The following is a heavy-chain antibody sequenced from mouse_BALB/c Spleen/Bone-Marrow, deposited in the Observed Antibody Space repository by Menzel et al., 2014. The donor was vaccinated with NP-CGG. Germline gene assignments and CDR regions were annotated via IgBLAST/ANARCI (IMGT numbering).Heavy chain of an antibody. J-gene: IGHJ3*01. CDR2: ILPGSGST. CDR3: ARDGNYPAWFTY. D-gene: IGHD2-1*01. Sequence: VKLQESGAELMKPGASVKISCKASGYTLSNYWIEWVRQRPGHGLEWIGEILPGSGSTNYNEKFKGRATITAETSSITAYMQLSSLTSEDSAVYYCARDGNYPAWFTYWGHGTLVTVSA. V-gene: IGHV1-9*01. CDR1: GYTLSNYW.